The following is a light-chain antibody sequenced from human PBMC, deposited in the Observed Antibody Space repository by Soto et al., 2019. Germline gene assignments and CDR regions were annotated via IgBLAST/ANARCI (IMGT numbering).Light chain of an antibody. CDR3: QQCTNWPPEYT. CDR2: DAS. J-gene: IGKJ2*01. CDR1: QSISSH. V-gene: IGKV3-11*01. Sequence: EIVLTQSPATLALSPGDRATLSCRASQSISSHLAWYQQKTGQAPRLLIYDASNRAPGIPTRFPGSGSGTDFTLAISSLEPEDFAVYYCQQCTNWPPEYTFGQGTRVEIK.